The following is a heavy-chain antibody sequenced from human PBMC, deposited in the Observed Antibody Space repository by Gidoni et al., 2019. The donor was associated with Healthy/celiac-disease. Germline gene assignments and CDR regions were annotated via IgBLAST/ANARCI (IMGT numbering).Heavy chain of an antibody. CDR2: IRSKAYGGTT. Sequence: EVQLVESGGGLVQPGRSLRLSCTASGFTLGYYPMSWFRQAPGKGLEWVGFIRSKAYGGTTEYAASVKGRFTISRDDSKSIAYLQMNSLKTEDTAVYYCTRDLPEWEPPLGYGMDVWGQGTTVTVSS. CDR1: GFTLGYYP. CDR3: TRDLPEWEPPLGYGMDV. D-gene: IGHD1-26*01. J-gene: IGHJ6*02. V-gene: IGHV3-49*02.